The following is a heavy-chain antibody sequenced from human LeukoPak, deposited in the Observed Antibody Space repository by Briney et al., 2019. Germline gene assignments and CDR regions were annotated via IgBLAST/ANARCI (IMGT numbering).Heavy chain of an antibody. CDR1: GFTVSSNY. CDR2: IYSGGST. V-gene: IGHV3-53*01. CDR3: TRAPIGAAGPFDF. Sequence: GGSLRLPCAASGFTVSSNYMSWVRQAPGKGLEWVSVIYSGGSTYYADSVKGRFTISRDNSKNTVYLQMNSLRAEDTAVYYCTRAPIGAAGPFDFWGQGTLVTVSS. D-gene: IGHD6-13*01. J-gene: IGHJ4*02.